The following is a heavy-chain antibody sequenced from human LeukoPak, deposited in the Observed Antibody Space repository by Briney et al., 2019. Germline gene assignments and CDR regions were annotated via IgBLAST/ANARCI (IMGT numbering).Heavy chain of an antibody. J-gene: IGHJ4*02. Sequence: GGSLRLSCAASGFTVSSNYMSWARQAPGKGLAWVSVIYSGGSTYYADSVKGRFTISRDNSKNTLYLQMNSLRAEDTAVYYCAREWDDSSGYYNYWGQGTLVTVSS. CDR2: IYSGGST. CDR3: AREWDDSSGYYNY. CDR1: GFTVSSNY. V-gene: IGHV3-53*01. D-gene: IGHD3-22*01.